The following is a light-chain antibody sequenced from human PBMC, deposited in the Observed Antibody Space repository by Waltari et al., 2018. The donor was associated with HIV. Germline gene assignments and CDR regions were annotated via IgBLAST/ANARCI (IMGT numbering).Light chain of an antibody. V-gene: IGKV1-5*03. CDR2: EAS. J-gene: IGKJ1*01. CDR1: QSIRSW. Sequence: DIQKTQSPSTLSASVGDRVTITCRASQSIRSWLAWYQQKPGKAPKLLISEASSLESGVPSRFSGSGSGTEFTLTISSLQSDDFATYHCQQYNSYSQWMFGQGTKVEIK. CDR3: QQYNSYSQWM.